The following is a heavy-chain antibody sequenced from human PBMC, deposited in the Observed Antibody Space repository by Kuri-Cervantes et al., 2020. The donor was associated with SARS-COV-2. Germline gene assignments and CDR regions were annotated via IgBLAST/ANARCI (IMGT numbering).Heavy chain of an antibody. V-gene: IGHV3-30*02. Sequence: GGSLRLSCAASGFTFSSYGMHWVRQAPGKGLEWVAFIRYDGSNKYYADSVKGRFTISRDNSKNTLYLQMNSLRAEDTAVYYCARDFVLANRQFHYYGMDVWGQGTTVTVSS. CDR2: IRYDGSNK. D-gene: IGHD2-21*01. J-gene: IGHJ6*02. CDR1: GFTFSSYG. CDR3: ARDFVLANRQFHYYGMDV.